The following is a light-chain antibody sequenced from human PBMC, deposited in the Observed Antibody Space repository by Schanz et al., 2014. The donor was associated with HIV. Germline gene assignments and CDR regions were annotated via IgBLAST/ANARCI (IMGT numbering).Light chain of an antibody. V-gene: IGLV2-14*01. CDR2: DVS. CDR3: SSYTSSGTQV. Sequence: QSALTQPASVSGSPGQSITISCTGTSSDVGGYNYVSWYQQHPGKAPKLMIYDVSSRPSGVSSRFSGSKSGNTASLTISGLQAEDEADYYCSSYTSSGTQVFGTGTKLTVL. CDR1: SSDVGGYNY. J-gene: IGLJ1*01.